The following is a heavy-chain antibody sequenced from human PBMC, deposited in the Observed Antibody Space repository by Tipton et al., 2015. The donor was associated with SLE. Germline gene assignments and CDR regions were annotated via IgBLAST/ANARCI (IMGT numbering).Heavy chain of an antibody. CDR3: ARATGGSAADAFHI. D-gene: IGHD2-15*01. CDR2: IYYSRIT. J-gene: IGHJ3*02. V-gene: IGHV4-59*01. CDR1: GGSISTYY. Sequence: LRLSCTVSGGSISTYYWNWIRQPPGKGLEWVGYIYYSRITYYNPSLKSRVSISVDTTKNQFSLRLTSVTAADTAVYYCARATGGSAADAFHICGQGTMVTVSS.